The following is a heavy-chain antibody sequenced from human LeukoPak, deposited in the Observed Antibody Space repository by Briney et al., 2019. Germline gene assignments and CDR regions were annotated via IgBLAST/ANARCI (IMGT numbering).Heavy chain of an antibody. CDR3: NWYCSGGSCYSSFQH. Sequence: GGSLRLSCAASGFTFSNAWMSWVRQAPGKGLEWVGRIKSKTDGGTTDYAAPVKGRFTISRDDSKNTLYLQMNSLKTEDTAVYYCNWYCSGGSCYSSFQHWGQGPLVTVSS. CDR2: IKSKTDGGTT. CDR1: GFTFSNAW. V-gene: IGHV3-15*01. J-gene: IGHJ1*01. D-gene: IGHD2-15*01.